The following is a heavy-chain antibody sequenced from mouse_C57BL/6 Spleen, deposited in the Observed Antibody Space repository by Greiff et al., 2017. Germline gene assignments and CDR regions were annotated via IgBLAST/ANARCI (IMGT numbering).Heavy chain of an antibody. Sequence: QVQLQQSGAELVRPGASVTLSCKASGYTFTDYEMHWVKQTPVHGLEWIGAIDPETGGTAYNQKFKGKAILTADKSSSTAYMELRSLTSEDSAVYDCTKVRLGRFDVWGTGTTVTVSS. V-gene: IGHV1-15*01. J-gene: IGHJ1*03. D-gene: IGHD4-1*01. CDR2: IDPETGGT. CDR1: GYTFTDYE. CDR3: TKVRLGRFDV.